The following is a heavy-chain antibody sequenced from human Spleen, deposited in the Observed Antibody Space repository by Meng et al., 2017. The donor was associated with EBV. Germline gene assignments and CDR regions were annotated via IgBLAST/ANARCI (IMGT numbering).Heavy chain of an antibody. J-gene: IGHJ4*02. CDR3: ARVMPRFKYSIDY. CDR1: GGSISSTSYY. D-gene: IGHD4-11*01. Sequence: QLQLQESGPGLMKASETLSLTCTVSGGSISSTSYYWGWIRQPPGKGLEWIGYIHHSGSPTTNPSLKSRLTISVDTSKNQFSLILRSVTATDTAVYYCARVMPRFKYSIDYWGQGTLVTVSS. V-gene: IGHV4-61*05. CDR2: IHHSGSP.